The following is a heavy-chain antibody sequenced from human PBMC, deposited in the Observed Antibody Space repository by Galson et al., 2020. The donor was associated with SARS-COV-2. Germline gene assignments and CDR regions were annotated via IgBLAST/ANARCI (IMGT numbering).Heavy chain of an antibody. D-gene: IGHD1-26*01. Sequence: SETLSLTCAVSGVSISSSSYYWGWIRQPPGKGLEYIGIIYYSGSTYYNPSLRSRVTISVDTSKNQFSLKVNSVTAADTAVYYCARRSPWDWSFDLRGRGTPVTVSS. CDR3: ARRSPWDWSFDL. CDR2: IYYSGST. V-gene: IGHV4-39*01. J-gene: IGHJ2*01. CDR1: GVSISSSSYY.